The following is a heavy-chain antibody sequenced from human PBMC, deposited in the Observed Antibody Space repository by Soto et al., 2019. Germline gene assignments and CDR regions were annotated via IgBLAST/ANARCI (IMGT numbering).Heavy chain of an antibody. CDR1: GGSFSGYY. J-gene: IGHJ4*02. CDR2: INHSGST. Sequence: QVQLQQWGAGLLKPSETLSLTCAVYGGSFSGYYRSWIRQPPGKGLEWIGEINHSGSTNYNPSPKSRVTISVDTSKNQFSLKLSSVTAADTAVYYCAIPASPAGYSGPPGYWGQGTLVTVSS. V-gene: IGHV4-34*01. CDR3: AIPASPAGYSGPPGY. D-gene: IGHD3-9*01.